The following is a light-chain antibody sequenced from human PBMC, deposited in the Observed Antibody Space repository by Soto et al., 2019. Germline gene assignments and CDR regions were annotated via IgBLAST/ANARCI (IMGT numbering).Light chain of an antibody. CDR1: SSDVGSYNL. J-gene: IGLJ3*02. CDR2: EVS. CDR3: CSYAGSSTLL. V-gene: IGLV2-23*02. Sequence: QSALTQPASVSGSPGQSITISCTGTSSDVGSYNLVSWYQQHPGKAPKLMIYEVSKRPSGVSNLFSGSKSGNTASLTISGVQAEDEADYYCCSYAGSSTLLFGGGTKLTVL.